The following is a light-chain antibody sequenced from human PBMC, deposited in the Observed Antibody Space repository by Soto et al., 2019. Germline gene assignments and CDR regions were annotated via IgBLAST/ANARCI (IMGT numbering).Light chain of an antibody. CDR1: GSDVGGYNY. Sequence: QSALTQPRSVSGSPGQSVTLSCTGTGSDVGGYNYVSWYQHHPGKAPKLMIYDVTKRPSGVPDRFSGSKSGSTASLTISGLQTEDESDYYCCSYAGGYTRYVFGTGTKVTVL. V-gene: IGLV2-11*01. J-gene: IGLJ1*01. CDR3: CSYAGGYTRYV. CDR2: DVT.